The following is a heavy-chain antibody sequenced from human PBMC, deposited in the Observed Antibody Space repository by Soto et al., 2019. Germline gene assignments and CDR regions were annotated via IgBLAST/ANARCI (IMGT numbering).Heavy chain of an antibody. V-gene: IGHV4-30-4*01. J-gene: IGHJ5*02. CDR3: ARTKYCTNTSCYRGRTNWSHP. CDR2: IYYSEST. CDR1: GGSISSGDYY. D-gene: IGHD2-2*02. Sequence: SETLSLTCTVSGGSISSGDYYWSWIRQPPGKGLEWIGYIYYSESTYYNPSLKSRVTISVDTSKNQFSLTLTSVTAADTAMYYCARTKYCTNTSCYRGRTNWSHPCGPGTMVTVSP.